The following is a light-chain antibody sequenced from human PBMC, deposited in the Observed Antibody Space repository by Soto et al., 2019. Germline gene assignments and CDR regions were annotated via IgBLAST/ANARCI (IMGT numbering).Light chain of an antibody. CDR2: GAS. CDR1: QSVSSN. CDR3: HQYNPWLPWT. V-gene: IGKV3-15*01. J-gene: IGKJ1*01. Sequence: EIVMTQSPATLSVTPGERATLSCRASQSVSSNLARYQQKPGQAPRLLIYGASTRATGIPARFSGSGSGTEFTLTISSLQSEDFEVKSGHQYNPWLPWTFGQGTKVDIK.